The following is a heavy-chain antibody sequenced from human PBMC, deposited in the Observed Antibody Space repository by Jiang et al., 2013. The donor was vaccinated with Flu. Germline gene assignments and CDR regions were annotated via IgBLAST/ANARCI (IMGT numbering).Heavy chain of an antibody. CDR2: INAGNGNT. CDR1: GYTFTSYA. D-gene: IGHD1-26*01. Sequence: GAEVKKPGASVKVSCKASGYTFTSYAMHWVRQAPGQRLEWMGWINAGNGNTKYSQKFQGRVTITRDTSASTAYMELSSLRSEDTAVYYCARAFILSGIVGATISGFDYWGQGTLVTVSS. CDR3: ARAFILSGIVGATISGFDY. J-gene: IGHJ4*02. V-gene: IGHV1-3*01.